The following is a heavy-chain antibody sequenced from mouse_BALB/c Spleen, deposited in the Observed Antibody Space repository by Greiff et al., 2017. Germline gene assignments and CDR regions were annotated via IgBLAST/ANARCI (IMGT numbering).Heavy chain of an antibody. D-gene: IGHD3-1*01. CDR3: TRSARAMDY. Sequence: VQLQQSGAELVRPGASVKLSCKASGYTFTSYWINWVKQRPGQGLEWIGNIYHSDSYTNYNHKFKDKATLTVDKSSSTAYMQLSSPTSEDSAVYYCTRSARAMDYWGQGTSVTVSS. J-gene: IGHJ4*01. CDR1: GYTFTSYW. CDR2: IYHSDSYT. V-gene: IGHV1-69*02.